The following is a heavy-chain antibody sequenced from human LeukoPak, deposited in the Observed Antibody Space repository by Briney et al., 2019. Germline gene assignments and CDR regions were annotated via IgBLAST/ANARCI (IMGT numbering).Heavy chain of an antibody. CDR1: GFSFSTSN. CDR3: VTSRQGDDSGYRALDI. D-gene: IGHD3-22*01. J-gene: IGHJ3*02. CDR2: IRQDESEK. V-gene: IGHV3-7*01. Sequence: GGSLRLSCAASGFSFSTSNMNWVRQAPGKGLEWVANIRQDESEKNYVDSVKGRFTISRDNAGNSLYLQMNNLRAEDTAAYYCVTSRQGDDSGYRALDIWGQGTTVTVSS.